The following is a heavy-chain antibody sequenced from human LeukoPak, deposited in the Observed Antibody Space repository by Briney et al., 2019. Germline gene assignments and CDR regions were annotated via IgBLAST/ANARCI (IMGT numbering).Heavy chain of an antibody. V-gene: IGHV3-21*01. Sequence: GGSLRLSCVASGFNVSSTYMNWVRQAPGKGLEWVSSIGSSSNYIYYADSLKGRFTISRDNARNSLYLQMNSLRAEDTAVYYCARVGYYWIDYWGQGTLVTVSS. CDR3: ARVGYYWIDY. J-gene: IGHJ4*02. D-gene: IGHD1-26*01. CDR1: GFNVSSTY. CDR2: IGSSSNYI.